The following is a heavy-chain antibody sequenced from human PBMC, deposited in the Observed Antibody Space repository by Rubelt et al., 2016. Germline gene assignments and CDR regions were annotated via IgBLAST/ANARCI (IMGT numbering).Heavy chain of an antibody. CDR3: ARDAPGAAASTDY. CDR2: VTGDGTNT. D-gene: IGHD2-2*01. V-gene: IGHV3-74*01. J-gene: IGHJ4*02. CDR1: GFTFSSYL. Sequence: VESGGGVVQPGRSLRLSCAASGFTFSSYLMHWVRQAPGKGLVWVSRVTGDGTNTNYADSVKGRFTISRDNSKNTLYLQRNSLRGEDTAVYYCARDAPGAAASTDYWGQGTLVTVSS.